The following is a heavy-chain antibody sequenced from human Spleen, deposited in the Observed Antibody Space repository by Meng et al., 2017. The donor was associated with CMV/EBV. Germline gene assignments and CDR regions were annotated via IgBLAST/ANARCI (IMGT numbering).Heavy chain of an antibody. D-gene: IGHD5-18*01. V-gene: IGHV1-2*06. J-gene: IGHJ4*02. CDR1: GYTFIGYY. Sequence: ASVKVSCKASGYTFIGYYIHWVRQAPGQGLEWMGRINPNGGGTNYAQKFQGRVTMTSDTSISTAYMEVARLTSDDTAVYYCARDHSAYADYWGQGALVTVS. CDR2: INPNGGGT. CDR3: ARDHSAYADY.